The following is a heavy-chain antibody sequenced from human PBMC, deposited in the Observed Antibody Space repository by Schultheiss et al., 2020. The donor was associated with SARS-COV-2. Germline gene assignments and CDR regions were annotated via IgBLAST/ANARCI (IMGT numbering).Heavy chain of an antibody. Sequence: GGSLRLSCVASEFSVGDHYIHWVRQAPGKGLQWVGRITDKLNGGTIVYAASVEGRFTISRDDSRNLVYLQMNSLRTEDTAVYYCARRMAISYGPNDCWGQGNRVTVSS. D-gene: IGHD3-10*01. CDR2: ITDKLNGGTI. J-gene: IGHJ4*02. V-gene: IGHV3-72*01. CDR1: EFSVGDHY. CDR3: ARRMAISYGPNDC.